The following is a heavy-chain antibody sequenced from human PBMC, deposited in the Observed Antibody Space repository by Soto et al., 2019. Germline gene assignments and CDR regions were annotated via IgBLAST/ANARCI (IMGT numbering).Heavy chain of an antibody. J-gene: IGHJ2*01. D-gene: IGHD5-12*01. Sequence: QVQLVQSGAEVKKPGSSVTVSCKASGGTFSSYTISWVRQAPGQGLEWMGGIIPIFGTVNYAQQFQGRVTITVDESTSTADRELSSRRSEDTAVYYCARGNHRWLQLWYFDLWGRGTLVTVSS. CDR1: GGTFSSYT. V-gene: IGHV1-69*12. CDR3: ARGNHRWLQLWYFDL. CDR2: IIPIFGTV.